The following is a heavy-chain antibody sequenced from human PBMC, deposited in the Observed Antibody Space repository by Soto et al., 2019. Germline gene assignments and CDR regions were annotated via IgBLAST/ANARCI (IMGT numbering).Heavy chain of an antibody. D-gene: IGHD2-2*01. Sequence: GGSLRLSCAASGFTFSSYGMHWVRQAPGKGLEWVVVIWYDGSNKYYADSVKGRFTISRDNSKNTLYLQMNSLRAEDTAVYYCARESYCSSTSCYFDYWGQGTLVTVSS. V-gene: IGHV3-33*01. CDR3: ARESYCSSTSCYFDY. CDR1: GFTFSSYG. J-gene: IGHJ4*02. CDR2: IWYDGSNK.